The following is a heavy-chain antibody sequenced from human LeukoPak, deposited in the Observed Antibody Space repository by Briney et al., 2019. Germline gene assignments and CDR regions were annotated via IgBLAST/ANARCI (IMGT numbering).Heavy chain of an antibody. J-gene: IGHJ4*02. CDR2: IKQDGSEK. CDR1: GFTFSSYW. D-gene: IGHD5-18*01. Sequence: GGSLRLSCAASGFTFSSYWMSWVRQAPGKGLEWVANIKQDGSEKYYVDSVKGRFTISRDNAKNSLYLQMNSLRAEDTAVYYCARDGEAWIQLWSYWGQGTLVTVSS. CDR3: ARDGEAWIQLWSY. V-gene: IGHV3-7*01.